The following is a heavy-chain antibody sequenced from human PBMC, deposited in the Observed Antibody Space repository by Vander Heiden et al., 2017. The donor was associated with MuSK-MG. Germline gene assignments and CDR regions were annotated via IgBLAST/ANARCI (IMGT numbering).Heavy chain of an antibody. Sequence: EVPLVESGGGLVKPGGSLRLSCEASGFTFNTAWMNWARQTPGKGLEWVGRSKTKAEGETTDYAAAVKGRCIISRDDSANILYRQMNSLKIEDTAVYSGTTAPPHASVICGWGQGTQVTVSS. CDR1: GFTFNTAW. CDR2: SKTKAEGETT. CDR3: TTAPPHASVICG. D-gene: IGHD2-21*01. V-gene: IGHV3-15*01. J-gene: IGHJ4*02.